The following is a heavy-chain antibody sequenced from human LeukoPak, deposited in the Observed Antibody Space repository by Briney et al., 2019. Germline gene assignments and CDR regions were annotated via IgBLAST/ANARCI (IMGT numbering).Heavy chain of an antibody. V-gene: IGHV3-23*01. J-gene: IGHJ4*02. Sequence: GGSLRLSCAASGFTFSSYAMSWVRQAPGKGLEWVSAISGSGGSTYYADSVKGRFTISRDNSKNTLYLQINSLRAEDTAVYYCAKDLYYGSGSYYPGDQFDYWGQGTLVTVSS. D-gene: IGHD3-10*01. CDR3: AKDLYYGSGSYYPGDQFDY. CDR2: ISGSGGST. CDR1: GFTFSSYA.